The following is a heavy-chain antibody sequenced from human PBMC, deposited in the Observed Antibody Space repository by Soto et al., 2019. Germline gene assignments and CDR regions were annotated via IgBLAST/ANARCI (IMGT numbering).Heavy chain of an antibody. Sequence: ASVKVSCKASGYTFTSYDINWVRQATGQGLEWMGWMNPNSGNTGYAQKFQGRVTMTRNTSISTAYMELSSLRSEDTAVYYCARGTPPLTVTTSGYYYYMDVWGKGTTVTGSS. J-gene: IGHJ6*03. CDR2: MNPNSGNT. V-gene: IGHV1-8*01. D-gene: IGHD4-17*01. CDR3: ARGTPPLTVTTSGYYYYMDV. CDR1: GYTFTSYD.